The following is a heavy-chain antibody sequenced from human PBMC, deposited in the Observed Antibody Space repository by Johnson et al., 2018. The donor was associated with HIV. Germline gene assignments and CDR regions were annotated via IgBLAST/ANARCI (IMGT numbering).Heavy chain of an antibody. Sequence: VQLVESGGGLVQSGGSLRLSCGASGFTVSSNYMNWVRQAPGKGLEWVSTLYSSGNTYYADSVKGRFTISRDSSKNTLYLQLNSLRAEDTAVFYCAKHLSTLVDAFDIWGQGTLVTVSS. CDR1: GFTVSSNY. V-gene: IGHV3-66*04. J-gene: IGHJ3*02. CDR3: AKHLSTLVDAFDI. CDR2: LYSSGNT. D-gene: IGHD3-16*01.